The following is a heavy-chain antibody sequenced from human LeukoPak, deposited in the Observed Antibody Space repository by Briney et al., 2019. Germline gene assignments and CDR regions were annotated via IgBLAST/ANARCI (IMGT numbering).Heavy chain of an antibody. CDR2: ISGDGGST. D-gene: IGHD5-18*01. V-gene: IGHV3-43*02. J-gene: IGHJ6*02. Sequence: GGSLRLSCAASGFTFDDYAMHWVRQAPGKGLEWVSLISGDGGSTYYADSVKGRFTISRDNSKNSLYLQMNSLRTEDTALYYCAKAGYSCGSYCYYYGLDVWGQGTMVTVSS. CDR1: GFTFDDYA. CDR3: AKAGYSCGSYCYYYGLDV.